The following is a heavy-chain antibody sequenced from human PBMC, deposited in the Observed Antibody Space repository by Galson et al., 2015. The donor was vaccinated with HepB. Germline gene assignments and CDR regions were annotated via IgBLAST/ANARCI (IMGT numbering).Heavy chain of an antibody. D-gene: IGHD3-10*01. Sequence: SLRLSCAASGFTFSDYAMHWVRQAPGKGLEYVSAITSNGGSTYYADSVKGRFTISRDNSKNMLYLQMSSLRAEDTALYYCEGILWFGDSTPYFDYWGQGTLVTVSS. J-gene: IGHJ4*02. V-gene: IGHV3-64D*06. CDR2: ITSNGGST. CDR3: EGILWFGDSTPYFDY. CDR1: GFTFSDYA.